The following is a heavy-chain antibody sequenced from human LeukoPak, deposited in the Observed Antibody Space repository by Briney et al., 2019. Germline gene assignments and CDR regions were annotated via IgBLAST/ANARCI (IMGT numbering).Heavy chain of an antibody. CDR2: IRYDSRII. CDR1: GFSFSFYG. D-gene: IGHD3/OR15-3a*01. CDR3: AKNDYGTDSDFYYMDF. J-gene: IGHJ6*03. V-gene: IGHV3-30*02. Sequence: GGSLRLSCTTSGFSFSFYGIHWVRQAPGKRLAWVAFIRYDSRIIHYADSVKGRFTISRDNSKNTVFLQMNSLKIEDTAVYYCAKNDYGTDSDFYYMDFWGKGTKVTVSS.